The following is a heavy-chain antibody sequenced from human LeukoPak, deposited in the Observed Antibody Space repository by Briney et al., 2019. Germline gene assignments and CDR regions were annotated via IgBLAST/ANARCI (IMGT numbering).Heavy chain of an antibody. CDR2: IYTSGST. CDR3: ARHANEHLVVPAAMEGYYYYYMDV. CDR1: GGSISSGSYY. V-gene: IGHV4-61*02. D-gene: IGHD2-2*01. Sequence: PSETLSLTCTVSGGSISSGSYYWSWIRQPAGKGLEWIGRIYTSGSTNYNPSLKSRVTISVDTSKNQFSLKLSSVTAADTAVYYCARHANEHLVVPAAMEGYYYYYMDVWGKGTTVTVSS. J-gene: IGHJ6*03.